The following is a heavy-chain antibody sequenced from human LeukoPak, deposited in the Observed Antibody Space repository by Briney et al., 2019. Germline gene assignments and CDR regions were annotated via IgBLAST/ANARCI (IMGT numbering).Heavy chain of an antibody. V-gene: IGHV1-18*01. D-gene: IGHD3-10*01. CDR3: ARDYYSQGYYYYYMDV. Sequence: GASVKVSCKASGYTFTSYGISWVRQAPGQGLEWMGWISAYNGNTNYAQKLQGRVTMTTDTSTSTAYMELRSLRSDDTAVYYCARDYYSQGYYYYYMDVWGKGTTVTISS. CDR1: GYTFTSYG. CDR2: ISAYNGNT. J-gene: IGHJ6*03.